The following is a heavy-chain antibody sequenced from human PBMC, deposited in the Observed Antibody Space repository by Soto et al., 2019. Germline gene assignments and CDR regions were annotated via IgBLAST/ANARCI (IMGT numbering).Heavy chain of an antibody. CDR2: MNAYSGNT. V-gene: IGHV1-8*01. CDR3: ARGTNDFWRFDY. D-gene: IGHD3-3*01. Sequence: ASVKVSCKASGYTFTSYDINWVRQATGQGLEWMGWMNAYSGNTNYAQKLQGRVTMTRNTSTSTAYMELRSLRSDDTAVYYCARGTNDFWRFDYWGQGTLVTVSS. CDR1: GYTFTSYD. J-gene: IGHJ4*02.